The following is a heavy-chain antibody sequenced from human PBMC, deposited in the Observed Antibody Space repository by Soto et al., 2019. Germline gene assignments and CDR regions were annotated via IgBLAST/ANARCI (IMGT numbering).Heavy chain of an antibody. V-gene: IGHV3-23*01. CDR3: AKDRKRAVGADYYYYGMDV. Sequence: LRLSCAASVFTFSSYAMSWVRQAPGKWLEWVSAISGSGGSTYYADSVKGRFTISRDNSKNTLYLQMNSLRAEDTAVYYCAKDRKRAVGADYYYYGMDVWGQGTTVTVSS. CDR2: ISGSGGST. CDR1: VFTFSSYA. D-gene: IGHD1-26*01. J-gene: IGHJ6*02.